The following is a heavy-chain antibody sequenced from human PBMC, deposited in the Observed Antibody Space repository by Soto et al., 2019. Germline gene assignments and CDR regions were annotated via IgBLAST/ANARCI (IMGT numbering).Heavy chain of an antibody. J-gene: IGHJ4*02. Sequence: QVQLVESGGGVVQPGRSLRLSCAASGFTFSSYGMHWVRQAPGKGLEWVAVISYDGSNKYYADSVKGRLTISRDNSKNTLYLQMNSLRAEDTAVYYCAKEQRADYCDYGFDYWGQGTLVTVSS. CDR2: ISYDGSNK. D-gene: IGHD4-17*01. CDR3: AKEQRADYCDYGFDY. CDR1: GFTFSSYG. V-gene: IGHV3-30*18.